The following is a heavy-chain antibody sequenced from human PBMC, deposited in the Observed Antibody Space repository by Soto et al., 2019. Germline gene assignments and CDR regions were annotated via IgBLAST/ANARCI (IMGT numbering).Heavy chain of an antibody. V-gene: IGHV3-21*01. CDR2: ISSSSSYI. J-gene: IGHJ4*02. CDR3: ASGRLGELSFPRFAY. Sequence: EVQLVESGGGLVKPGGSLRLSCAASGFTFSSYSMNWVRQAPGKGLEWVSSISSSSSYIYYADSVKGRFTISRDNAKNSLYLQMNSLRAEDTAVYYCASGRLGELSFPRFAYWGQGTLVTVSS. D-gene: IGHD3-16*02. CDR1: GFTFSSYS.